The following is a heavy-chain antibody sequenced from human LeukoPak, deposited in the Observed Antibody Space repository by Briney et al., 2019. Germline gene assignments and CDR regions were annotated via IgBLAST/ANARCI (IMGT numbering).Heavy chain of an antibody. CDR2: IYYSGST. J-gene: IGHJ4*02. CDR3: ARERVTMVRGVIRHLPFDY. Sequence: MSSETLSLTCTVSGGSISSGDYYWSWIRQPPGKGLEWIGYIYYSGSTNYNPSLKSRVTISVDTSKNQFSLKLSSVTAADTAVYYCARERVTMVRGVIRHLPFDYWGQGTLVTVSS. D-gene: IGHD3-10*01. V-gene: IGHV4-61*08. CDR1: GGSISSGDYY.